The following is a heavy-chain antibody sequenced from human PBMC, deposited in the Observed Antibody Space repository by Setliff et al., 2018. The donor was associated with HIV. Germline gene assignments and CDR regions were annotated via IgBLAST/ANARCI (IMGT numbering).Heavy chain of an antibody. CDR1: GGSSISSSYY. Sequence: SETLSLTCTVSGGSSISSSYYWVWIRQPPGKGLEWIGDVYYSGVTYYNASLKSRVTMSIDRSKNHFSLTMTSVTAADTAVYYCARRGRGAFPYYSIDYWGQGILVTV. D-gene: IGHD2-15*01. CDR3: ARRGRGAFPYYSIDY. J-gene: IGHJ4*02. CDR2: VYYSGVT. V-gene: IGHV4-39*02.